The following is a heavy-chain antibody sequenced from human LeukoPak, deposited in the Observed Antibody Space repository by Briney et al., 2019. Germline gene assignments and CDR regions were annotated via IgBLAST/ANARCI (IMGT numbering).Heavy chain of an antibody. D-gene: IGHD3-22*01. Sequence: ASVEVSCKASGYTFTSYGISWVRQAPGQGLEWMGWISAYNGNTNYAQKLQGRVTMTTDTSTSTAYMELRSLRSDDTAVYYCARLSHDSSGYYYYYYYMDVWGKGTTVTVSS. J-gene: IGHJ6*03. CDR3: ARLSHDSSGYYYYYYYMDV. CDR1: GYTFTSYG. CDR2: ISAYNGNT. V-gene: IGHV1-18*01.